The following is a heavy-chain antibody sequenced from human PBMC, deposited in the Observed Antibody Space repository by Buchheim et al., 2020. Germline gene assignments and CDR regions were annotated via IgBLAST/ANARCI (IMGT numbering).Heavy chain of an antibody. J-gene: IGHJ6*02. V-gene: IGHV3-7*01. Sequence: EVQLVESGGGLVQPGGSLRLSCAASGFTFSSYWMSWVRQAPGKGLEWVANIKQDGSEKYYVDSVKGRFTISRDNAKNSLYLQMNSLRAEDTAVYYCARDHCGGDCYHLYYYYGMDVWGRGTT. CDR2: IKQDGSEK. CDR1: GFTFSSYW. D-gene: IGHD2-21*01. CDR3: ARDHCGGDCYHLYYYYGMDV.